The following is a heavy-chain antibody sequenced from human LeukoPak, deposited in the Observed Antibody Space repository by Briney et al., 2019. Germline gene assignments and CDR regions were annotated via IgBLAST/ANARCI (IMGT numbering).Heavy chain of an antibody. Sequence: GGSLRLSCAASGFTFSSYAMHWVRQAPGKGLEWVAVISDDGSNKYYADSVKGRFTISRDNSKNTLYLQMNSLRAEDTAVYYCARVQGRYSYGSGFDSWGQGTLVTVSS. CDR2: ISDDGSNK. D-gene: IGHD5-18*01. CDR3: ARVQGRYSYGSGFDS. V-gene: IGHV3-30*04. J-gene: IGHJ4*02. CDR1: GFTFSSYA.